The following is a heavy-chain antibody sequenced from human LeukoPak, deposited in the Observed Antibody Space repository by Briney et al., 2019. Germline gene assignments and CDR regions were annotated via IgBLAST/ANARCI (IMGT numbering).Heavy chain of an antibody. Sequence: SETLSLTCTVSGGSISSYYWSWVRQPAGKGLEWIGRIYTRGNINYNPSLKSRVTMSVGTSKNQFSLKVNSLSAADTAMYHCARSVPSRDYGSSSFDYWGQGILVTVSS. V-gene: IGHV4-4*07. D-gene: IGHD4-17*01. CDR1: GGSISSYY. CDR2: IYTRGNI. CDR3: ARSVPSRDYGSSSFDY. J-gene: IGHJ4*02.